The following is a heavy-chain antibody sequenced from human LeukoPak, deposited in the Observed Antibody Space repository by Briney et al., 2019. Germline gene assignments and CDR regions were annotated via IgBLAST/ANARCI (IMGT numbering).Heavy chain of an antibody. CDR1: GGTFSSYA. V-gene: IGHV1-69*04. CDR2: IIPILGIA. CDR3: ASPQHGWLRAFDI. Sequence: GASVKVSCKASGGTFSSYAISWVRQAPGQGLEWMGRIIPILGIANYAQKFQGRVTITADKSTSTAYMELSSLRSEDTAVYYCASPQHGWLRAFDIWGQGTMVTVSS. D-gene: IGHD5-18*01. J-gene: IGHJ3*02.